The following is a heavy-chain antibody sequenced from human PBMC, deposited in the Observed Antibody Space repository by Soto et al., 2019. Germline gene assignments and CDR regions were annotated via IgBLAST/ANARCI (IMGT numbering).Heavy chain of an antibody. Sequence: ETLSLTCTVSGGSISSYYWSWIRQPPGKGLEWIGYIYYSGSTNYNPSLKSRVTISVDTSTNQSFLKLSSVTAADTAVYYCARLWSGYLNWFDPWGLGTLVTVSS. D-gene: IGHD3-3*01. J-gene: IGHJ5*02. CDR3: ARLWSGYLNWFDP. CDR1: GGSISSYY. CDR2: IYYSGST. V-gene: IGHV4-59*12.